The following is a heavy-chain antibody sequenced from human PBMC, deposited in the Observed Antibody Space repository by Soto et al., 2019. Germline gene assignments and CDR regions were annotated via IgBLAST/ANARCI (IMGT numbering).Heavy chain of an antibody. CDR3: ARDGGLAEAGMDV. CDR2: IYSGGST. Sequence: EVRLVETGGDLIQPGGSLRLSCAASGFIVSGNYMSWVRQAPGKGLEWVSVIYSGGSTYYADSVKGRFTISRDNSKNTLYLQMNSLRADDTAVYYCARDGGLAEAGMDVWGQGTTVTGSS. V-gene: IGHV3-53*02. D-gene: IGHD3-10*01. CDR1: GFIVSGNY. J-gene: IGHJ6*02.